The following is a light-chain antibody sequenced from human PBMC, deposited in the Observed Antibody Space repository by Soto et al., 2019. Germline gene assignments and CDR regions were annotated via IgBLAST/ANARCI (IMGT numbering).Light chain of an antibody. J-gene: IGKJ1*01. CDR3: QQYNSYSPWP. CDR2: DAS. V-gene: IGKV1-5*01. CDR1: QSISSW. Sequence: DIQMTQSPSTLSASVGDRVTITCRASQSISSWLAWYQQKPGKAPKLLIYDASSLESGVPSRFSGSGSGTEFTLTISSLQPEDFATYDCQQYNSYSPWPFGQGTKVEIK.